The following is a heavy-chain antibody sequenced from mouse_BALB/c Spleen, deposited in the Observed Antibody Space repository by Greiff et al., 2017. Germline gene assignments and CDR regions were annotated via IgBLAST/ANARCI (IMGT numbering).Heavy chain of an antibody. V-gene: IGHV1S137*01. Sequence: VQLQQSGAELVRPGVSVKISCKGSGYTFTDYAMHWVKQSHAKSLEWIGVISTYYGDASYNQKFKGKATMTVDKSSSTAYMELARLTSEDSAIYYCARSVVAKSMDYWGQGTSVTVSS. D-gene: IGHD1-1*01. J-gene: IGHJ4*01. CDR2: ISTYYGDA. CDR1: GYTFTDYA. CDR3: ARSVVAKSMDY.